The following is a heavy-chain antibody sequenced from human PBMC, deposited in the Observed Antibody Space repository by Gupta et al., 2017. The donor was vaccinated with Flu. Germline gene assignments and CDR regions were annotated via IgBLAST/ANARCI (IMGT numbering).Heavy chain of an antibody. CDR1: GFVFVDYW. Sequence: EALLEESGGRVVQPGESLRLSCTTYGFVFVDYWLHWVRQVPGKGLMWVARVNRDGSPSPYAGSMDDRFTISRDNARGTVYLDMRSLRVEDTAVYFCAREAPATGDWYFDLWGRGT. CDR3: AREAPATGDWYFDL. D-gene: IGHD7-27*01. J-gene: IGHJ2*01. V-gene: IGHV3-74*03. CDR2: VNRDGSPS.